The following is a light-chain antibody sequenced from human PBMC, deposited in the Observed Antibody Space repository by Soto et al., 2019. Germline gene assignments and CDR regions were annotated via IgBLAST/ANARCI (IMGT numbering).Light chain of an antibody. CDR2: EVT. CDR1: SSDVGGYNY. CDR3: SSYAGGNNLV. Sequence: QSVLTQPPSASGSPGQSVTISCTGSSSDVGGYNYVSWYQQHPGKAPKLIIYEVTKRPSGVPDRFSGSKSANTASLTVSGLQAEDEADYYCSSYAGGNNLVFGGGTKLTVL. V-gene: IGLV2-8*01. J-gene: IGLJ2*01.